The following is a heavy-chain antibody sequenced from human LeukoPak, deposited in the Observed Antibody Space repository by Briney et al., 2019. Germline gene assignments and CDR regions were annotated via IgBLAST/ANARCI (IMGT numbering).Heavy chain of an antibody. V-gene: IGHV1-3*01. CDR3: ARVHSGYDSSYRY. CDR2: INAGNGNT. D-gene: IGHD5-12*01. CDR1: GYTYTSYA. J-gene: IGHJ4*02. Sequence: ASVKVSCKASGYTYTSYAMHWVRQAPGQRLEWMGWINAGNGNTKYSQKFQGRVTITRDTSASTAYMELSSLRSEDTAVYYCARVHSGYDSSYRYWGQGTQVTVSS.